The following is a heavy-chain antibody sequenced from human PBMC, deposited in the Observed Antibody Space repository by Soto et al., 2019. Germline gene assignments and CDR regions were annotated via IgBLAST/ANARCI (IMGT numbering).Heavy chain of an antibody. V-gene: IGHV1-46*01. CDR3: AGERFTDNWFDP. J-gene: IGHJ5*02. CDR1: GSTFTSYD. D-gene: IGHD4-17*01. CDR2: ISPSGGST. Sequence: QVHLLQSGAEVKKPGASVKVSCKPSGSTFTSYDFHWVRQAPGQGLEWMGIISPSGGSTSYAQKFQGRVTMSKDTSTSTVYMELSSLTSDDTAVYYCAGERFTDNWFDPWGQGTLVTVSS.